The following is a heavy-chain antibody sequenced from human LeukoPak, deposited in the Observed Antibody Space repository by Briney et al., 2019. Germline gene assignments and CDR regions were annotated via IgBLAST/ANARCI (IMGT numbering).Heavy chain of an antibody. D-gene: IGHD3-16*01. Sequence: GRSLRLSCAASGFTFSSYGIHWVRQAPGKGLEWISVINSGGTTYYADSVKGRFTISRDDSNNMLFLQMNSLRAEDTALYYCAKMDSDYDIDFWGQGTLVTVSS. J-gene: IGHJ4*02. CDR1: GFTFSSYG. CDR2: INSGGTT. V-gene: IGHV3-NL1*01. CDR3: AKMDSDYDIDF.